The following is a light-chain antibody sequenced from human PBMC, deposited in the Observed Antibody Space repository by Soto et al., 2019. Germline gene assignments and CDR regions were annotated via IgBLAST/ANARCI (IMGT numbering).Light chain of an antibody. V-gene: IGKV1-27*01. Sequence: DIQMTQSPSSLSASVGDRVTITCRASQGISNYLAWYQQKPGKVPRLLIYAASTLQSGVPSRFSGSGSGTDFTLNISSLQPDDVATYYCQKYDSAPRTFGQGTKVEIK. CDR2: AAS. CDR1: QGISNY. J-gene: IGKJ1*01. CDR3: QKYDSAPRT.